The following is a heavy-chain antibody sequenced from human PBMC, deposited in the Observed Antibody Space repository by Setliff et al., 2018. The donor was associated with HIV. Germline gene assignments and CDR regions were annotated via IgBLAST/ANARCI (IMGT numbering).Heavy chain of an antibody. Sequence: SETLSLTCTVSGGSISSHYWTWIRQPPGKGLEWIGYISYSGSTNYNPSLKSRVTISVDTSKNQFSLKLSSVTAADTAVYYCAREGVPAAVMWFDPWGQGTLVTVSS. CDR3: AREGVPAAVMWFDP. CDR2: ISYSGST. V-gene: IGHV4-59*08. J-gene: IGHJ5*02. D-gene: IGHD2-2*01. CDR1: GGSISSHY.